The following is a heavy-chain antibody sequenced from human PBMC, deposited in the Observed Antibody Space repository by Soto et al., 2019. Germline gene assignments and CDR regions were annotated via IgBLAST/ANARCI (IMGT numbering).Heavy chain of an antibody. CDR2: IRSKAYGGTT. J-gene: IGHJ6*02. CDR1: GFTFGDYA. D-gene: IGHD2-15*01. Sequence: GGSLRLSCTASGFTFGDYAMSWVRQAPGKGLEWVGFIRSKAYGGTTEYAASVKGGFTISRDDSKSIAYLQMNSLKTEDTAVYYCTRGRWGCSGGSCYSGVYGMDVWGQGTTVTVSS. CDR3: TRGRWGCSGGSCYSGVYGMDV. V-gene: IGHV3-49*04.